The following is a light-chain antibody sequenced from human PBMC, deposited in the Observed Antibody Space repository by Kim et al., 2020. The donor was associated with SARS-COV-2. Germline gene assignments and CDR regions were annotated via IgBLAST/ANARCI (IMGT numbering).Light chain of an antibody. Sequence: QSVLTQPPSASGTPGQRVTISCSGSSSNLGSNYVYWYQQLPGTAPKLLIYRNNQRPSGVPDRFSGSKSGTSASLATSGLRSEDEADYYCASWDDRVSGWVFGGGTQLTVL. CDR1: SSNLGSNY. CDR2: RNN. CDR3: ASWDDRVSGWV. J-gene: IGLJ3*02. V-gene: IGLV1-47*01.